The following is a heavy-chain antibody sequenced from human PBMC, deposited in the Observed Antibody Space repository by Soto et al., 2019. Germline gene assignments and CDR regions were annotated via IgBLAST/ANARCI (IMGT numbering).Heavy chain of an antibody. CDR3: ARDLAKGGGRAGFDS. CDR2: INPKSGGT. D-gene: IGHD1-26*01. CDR1: VYTFTLYY. Sequence: XSVKIASQASVYTFTLYYMPGVRQAPGQGLEWMGWINPKSGGTMYPQKFQGRVTMTWDTSISTAYMALTRLRSDDTTVYYCARDLAKGGGRAGFDSWGQGFLATFS. V-gene: IGHV1-2*02. J-gene: IGHJ4*02.